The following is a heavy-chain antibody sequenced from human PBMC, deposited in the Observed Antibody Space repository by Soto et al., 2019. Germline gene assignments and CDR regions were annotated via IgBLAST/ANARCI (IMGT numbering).Heavy chain of an antibody. J-gene: IGHJ3*02. CDR2: IWYDGSNK. D-gene: IGHD2-15*01. CDR1: GFTFSSYG. V-gene: IGHV3-33*01. Sequence: QVQLVESGGGVVQPGRSLRLSCAASGFTFSSYGMHWVRQAPGKGLEWVAVIWYDGSNKYYADSVKGRITSSKDNSKNTLYLPTNSLGAEDTAVYSWARAQPDPYCSGGSCDESGDAFDIWGQGIMVTVSS. CDR3: ARAQPDPYCSGGSCDESGDAFDI.